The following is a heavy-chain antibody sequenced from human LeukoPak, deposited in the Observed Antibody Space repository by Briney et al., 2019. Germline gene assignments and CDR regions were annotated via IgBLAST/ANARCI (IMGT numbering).Heavy chain of an antibody. Sequence: SETLSLTCTVPGASVNSYYWDWIRQPPGKGLEWIGCISDSGRTYYNPSLKSRVTISLGTSNNQFSLRLTSVTAADSAMYYCTKGYYEPFDSWGQGTLVTVSS. CDR2: ISDSGRT. CDR1: GASVNSYY. D-gene: IGHD3-22*01. V-gene: IGHV4-59*02. CDR3: TKGYYEPFDS. J-gene: IGHJ4*02.